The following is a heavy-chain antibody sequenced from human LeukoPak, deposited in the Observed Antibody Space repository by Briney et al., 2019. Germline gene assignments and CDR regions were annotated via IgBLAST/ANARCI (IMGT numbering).Heavy chain of an antibody. CDR1: GFTFSSYS. V-gene: IGHV3-48*01. Sequence: GGSLRLSCAASGFTFSSYSMNWVRQAPGKGLEWVSYISGSRSTIYYADSVKGRFTISRDNAKNSLYLQVNSLRAEDTAVYYCAREYCSSTSCLYDYWGQGTLVTVSS. CDR2: ISGSRSTI. D-gene: IGHD2-2*01. J-gene: IGHJ4*02. CDR3: AREYCSSTSCLYDY.